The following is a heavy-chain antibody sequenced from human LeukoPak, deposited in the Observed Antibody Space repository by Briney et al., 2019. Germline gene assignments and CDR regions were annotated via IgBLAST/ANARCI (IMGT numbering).Heavy chain of an antibody. CDR1: GFILSRFG. Sequence: GGSLRLSCAASGFILSRFGMHWVRQAPGKGLEWVATMYSDGRNNYYGDSVKGRFTISRDNSKNTLYLQMNSLRAEDTAVYYCAKEGTMVRGVIRGYFDYWGQGTLVTVSS. CDR2: MYSDGRNN. J-gene: IGHJ4*02. D-gene: IGHD3-10*01. CDR3: AKEGTMVRGVIRGYFDY. V-gene: IGHV3-30*02.